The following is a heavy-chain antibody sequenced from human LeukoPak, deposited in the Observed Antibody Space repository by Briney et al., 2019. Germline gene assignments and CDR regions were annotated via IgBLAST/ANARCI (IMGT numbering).Heavy chain of an antibody. CDR1: GFTVSSNY. Sequence: PGGSLRLSCAASGFTVSSNYMSWVRQAPGQGLERVSVIYSGGSTYYADSVKGRFTISRDNSKNTLYLQMNSLRAEDTAVYYCARYAQYCSGGSCYYWGQGTLVTVSS. V-gene: IGHV3-66*01. J-gene: IGHJ4*02. D-gene: IGHD2-15*01. CDR2: IYSGGST. CDR3: ARYAQYCSGGSCYY.